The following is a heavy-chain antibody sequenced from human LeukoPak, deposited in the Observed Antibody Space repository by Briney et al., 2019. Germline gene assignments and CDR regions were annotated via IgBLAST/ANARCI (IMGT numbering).Heavy chain of an antibody. J-gene: IGHJ5*01. Sequence: TGGSLRLSCAASGFTFSSYSMNWVRQAPGKGLEWVSSISSSSSYIYYADSLKGRFTISRDNAKNSLYLQMNSLRAEDTAVYYCAKEGAYPIITYDSWGQGALVTVSS. CDR3: AKEGAYPIITYDS. CDR1: GFTFSSYS. D-gene: IGHD3-10*01. V-gene: IGHV3-21*01. CDR2: ISSSSSYI.